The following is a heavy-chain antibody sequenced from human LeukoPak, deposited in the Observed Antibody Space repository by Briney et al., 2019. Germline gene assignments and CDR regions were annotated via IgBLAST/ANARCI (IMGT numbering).Heavy chain of an antibody. CDR3: ARGSGDYDILTGWIPAHFDY. J-gene: IGHJ4*02. CDR2: IYSGGST. CDR1: GFTVSSNY. Sequence: GGSLRLSCAASGFTVSSNYMSWVRQAPGKGLEWVSVIYSGGSTYYADSVKGRFTISRDNSKNTLYLQMNSLRAEDPAVYYCARGSGDYDILTGWIPAHFDYWGQGTLVTVSS. V-gene: IGHV3-53*01. D-gene: IGHD3-9*01.